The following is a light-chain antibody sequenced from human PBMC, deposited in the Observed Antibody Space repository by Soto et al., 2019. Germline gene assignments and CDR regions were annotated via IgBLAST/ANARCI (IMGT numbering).Light chain of an antibody. Sequence: EILLTQSPGTLSLSPGERATLSCRASPSVSSTYFAWYQQKPGQAPRLLIYGASSRATDIPDRFSGSGSGTDFTLTISRLEPDDCAVYYCQQYSSSPRTFGQGPKVEIK. CDR3: QQYSSSPRT. CDR2: GAS. V-gene: IGKV3-20*01. J-gene: IGKJ1*01. CDR1: PSVSSTY.